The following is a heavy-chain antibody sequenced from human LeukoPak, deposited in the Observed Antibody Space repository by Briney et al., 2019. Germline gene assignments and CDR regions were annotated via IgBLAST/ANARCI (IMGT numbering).Heavy chain of an antibody. Sequence: SETLSLTCTVSGGSVSSGSYYWSWIRQPPGKGLEWIGYIYYSGSTNYNPSLKSRVTISVDTSKNQFSLKPSSVTAADTAVYYCAREEEGLYGDYVVFDYWGQGTLVTVSS. J-gene: IGHJ4*02. CDR1: GGSVSSGSYY. D-gene: IGHD4-17*01. CDR2: IYYSGST. V-gene: IGHV4-61*01. CDR3: AREEEGLYGDYVVFDY.